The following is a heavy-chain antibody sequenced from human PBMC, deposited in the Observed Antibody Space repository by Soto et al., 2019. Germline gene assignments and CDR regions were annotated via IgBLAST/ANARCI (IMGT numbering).Heavy chain of an antibody. J-gene: IGHJ4*02. CDR1: GFSLDTTEVG. Sequence: QITLKESGPTLVKPTQTLTLTCSFSGFSLDTTEVGVGWIRQPPGKALAWLALVYWNDDKRYRPSLESRLTITKDTTKDQGVLTMTNIDPVDKGTYYRVHSRTIARWLQWVSWGQGPLVTVSS. CDR2: VYWNDDK. V-gene: IGHV2-5*01. CDR3: VHSRTIARWLQWVS. D-gene: IGHD5-12*01.